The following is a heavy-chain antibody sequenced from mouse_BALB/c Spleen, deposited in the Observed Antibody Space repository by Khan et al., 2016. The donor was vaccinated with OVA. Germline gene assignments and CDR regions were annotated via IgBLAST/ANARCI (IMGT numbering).Heavy chain of an antibody. Sequence: QMQLEESGPGLVQPSQSLSITCTVSGFSLTNYGVHWVRQSPGKGLEWLGVIWSGGSTDYNAAFISRLSISKDNSKNQVFFKMNSLQVDDTGIYYCARRSELQSWFAYWGQGTLVTVSA. CDR2: IWSGGST. CDR3: ARRSELQSWFAY. CDR1: GFSLTNYG. J-gene: IGHJ3*01. D-gene: IGHD6-1*01. V-gene: IGHV2-4-1*01.